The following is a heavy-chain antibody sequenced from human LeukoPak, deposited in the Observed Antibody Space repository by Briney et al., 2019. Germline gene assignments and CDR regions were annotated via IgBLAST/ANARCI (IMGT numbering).Heavy chain of an antibody. CDR2: IWYDGSNK. J-gene: IGHJ3*02. CDR1: GFTFSSYG. V-gene: IGHV3-33*08. D-gene: IGHD5-12*01. CDR3: ARDSLSSGYDAFDI. Sequence: GGSLRLSCAASGFTFSSYGMHWVRQAPGKGLEWVAVIWYDGSNKYYADSVKGRFTISRDNSKNTLYLQMNSLRAEDTAVYYCARDSLSSGYDAFDIWGRGTMITVSS.